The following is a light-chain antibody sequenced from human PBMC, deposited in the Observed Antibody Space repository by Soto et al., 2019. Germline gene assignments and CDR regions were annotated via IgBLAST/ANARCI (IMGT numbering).Light chain of an antibody. CDR3: LQDSVYPWT. V-gene: IGKV1-6*01. CDR2: AAS. CDR1: QSIGRF. J-gene: IGKJ1*01. Sequence: IQMTHSPCSLSASVGDRVTITCLASQSIGRFLNWHQQKPGKAPKLLIYAASTLQSGVPSRFSGSGFGTDFTLTVSSLQPEDIATYFCLQDSVYPWT.